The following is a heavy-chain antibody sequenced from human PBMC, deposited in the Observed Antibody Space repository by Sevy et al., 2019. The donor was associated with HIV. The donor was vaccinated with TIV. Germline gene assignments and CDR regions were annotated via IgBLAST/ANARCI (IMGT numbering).Heavy chain of an antibody. CDR2: ISGRGDTT. V-gene: IGHV3-23*01. Sequence: GGSLRLSCAASGFTFSSYAMSWVRQAPGKGLEWISGISGRGDTTYYADSVKGGFTISRDNSKNTLYLQMNSLRAEDTAIYFCAKCSGDSCYSSSDSWGQGTLVTVSS. CDR3: AKCSGDSCYSSSDS. J-gene: IGHJ4*02. D-gene: IGHD2-15*01. CDR1: GFTFSSYA.